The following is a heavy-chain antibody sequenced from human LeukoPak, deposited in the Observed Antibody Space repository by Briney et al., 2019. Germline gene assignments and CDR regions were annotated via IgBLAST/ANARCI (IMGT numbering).Heavy chain of an antibody. CDR1: GFSYYRYA. D-gene: IGHD2-8*02. V-gene: IGHV3-23*01. CDR2: INNNGDRT. Sequence: PGGSLRLSCEASGFSYYRYAMYWVRQAPGKGLEWVSGINNNGDRTYDADCAKGRFAISRDTSKNTLYLQMTGLTVEDTAIYYCAKEPDDKSCTGNFCPYYYAMDTWGQGTTVTVSS. CDR3: AKEPDDKSCTGNFCPYYYAMDT. J-gene: IGHJ6*02.